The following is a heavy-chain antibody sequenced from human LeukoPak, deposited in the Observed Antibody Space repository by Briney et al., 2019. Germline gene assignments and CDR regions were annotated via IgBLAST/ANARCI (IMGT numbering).Heavy chain of an antibody. CDR2: INPNSGGT. CDR1: GYTFTGYY. D-gene: IGHD4-17*01. CDR3: ARDGRDYGDYDWFDP. Sequence: ASVKVSCKASGYTFTGYYMHWVRQAPGQGLEWIGWINPNSGGTNYAQKFQGRVTVTRDTSISTAYMELSRLRSDDTAVYYCARDGRDYGDYDWFDPWGQGTLVTVSS. V-gene: IGHV1-2*02. J-gene: IGHJ5*02.